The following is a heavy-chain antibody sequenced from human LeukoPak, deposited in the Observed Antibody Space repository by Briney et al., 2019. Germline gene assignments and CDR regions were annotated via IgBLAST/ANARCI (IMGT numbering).Heavy chain of an antibody. D-gene: IGHD3-22*01. CDR3: ARRRITMIVVVPNWFDP. CDR2: INHSGST. J-gene: IGHJ5*02. CDR1: GGSFSGYY. Sequence: SETLSLTCAVYGGSFSGYYWSWIRQPPGKGLEWIGGINHSGSTNYNPSLKSRVTISVDTSKNQFSLKLSSVTAADTAVYYCARRRITMIVVVPNWFDPWGQGTLVTVSS. V-gene: IGHV4-34*01.